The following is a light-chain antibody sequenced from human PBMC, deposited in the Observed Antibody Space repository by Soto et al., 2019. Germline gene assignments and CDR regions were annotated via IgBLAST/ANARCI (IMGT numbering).Light chain of an antibody. J-gene: IGKJ2*01. CDR2: KAS. V-gene: IGKV1-5*03. Sequence: DIQMTQSPSTLSASVGDRVTITCRASQSISSWLAWYQQKPGKAPKLLIYKASSIESGDPSRFSGSASGTEFTLTISSLQADDFATYYCQQYNSYLYTFGQGTKLEIK. CDR1: QSISSW. CDR3: QQYNSYLYT.